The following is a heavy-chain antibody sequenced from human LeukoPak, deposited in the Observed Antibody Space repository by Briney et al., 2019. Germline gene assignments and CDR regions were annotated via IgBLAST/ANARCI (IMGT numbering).Heavy chain of an antibody. J-gene: IGHJ3*02. CDR1: GGSISSSSYY. CDR3: ARRDAFDI. V-gene: IGHV4-39*01. Sequence: TASETLSLTCTVSGGSISSSSYYWGWIRQPPGKGLEWIGSIYHSGSTYYNPSLKSRVTISVDTSKNQFSLKLTSVTAADTAVYYCARRDAFDIWGQGTMVTVSS. CDR2: IYHSGST.